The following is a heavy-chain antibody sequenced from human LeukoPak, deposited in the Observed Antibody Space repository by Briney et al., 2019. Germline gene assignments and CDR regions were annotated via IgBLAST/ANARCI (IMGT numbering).Heavy chain of an antibody. V-gene: IGHV3-48*02. CDR2: IDTSSSVV. CDR1: AFTFSDFS. J-gene: IGHJ4*02. Sequence: PGGSLRLSCAASAFTFSDFSMSWVRQAPGKGLEWISYIDTSSSVVYYANSVMGRFTVTRDNAKNSLYLQMNGLRDEDTAVYYCAIVIAVAGPATFYWGQGTLATVSS. D-gene: IGHD6-19*01. CDR3: AIVIAVAGPATFY.